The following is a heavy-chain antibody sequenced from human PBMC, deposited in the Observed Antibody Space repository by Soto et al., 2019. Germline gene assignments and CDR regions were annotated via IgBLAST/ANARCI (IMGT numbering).Heavy chain of an antibody. CDR3: ARGRYGDY. D-gene: IGHD1-1*01. CDR1: GYDFTTYG. J-gene: IGHJ4*02. V-gene: IGHV1-18*01. CDR2: ISAHNGNT. Sequence: QVHLVQSGAEVKKPGASVKVSCKGSGYDFTTYGITWVRQAPGQGLQWMAWISAHNGNTDYAPKLQGRVTVTRDTSTSTAYMELRNLRSDDTAMYYCARGRYGDYWGQGALVTVSS.